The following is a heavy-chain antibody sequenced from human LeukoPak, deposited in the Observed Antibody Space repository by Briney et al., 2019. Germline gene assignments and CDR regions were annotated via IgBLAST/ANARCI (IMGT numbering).Heavy chain of an antibody. D-gene: IGHD3-10*01. CDR2: ISYDGSNK. CDR1: GFTFSSYG. CDR3: AKGLWFGESGFDY. Sequence: GGSLRLSCAASGFTFSSYGMHWVRQAPGKGLEWVAVISYDGSNKYYADSVKGRFTISRDNSKNTLYLQMNSLRAEDTAEYYCAKGLWFGESGFDYWGQGTLVTVSS. J-gene: IGHJ4*02. V-gene: IGHV3-30*18.